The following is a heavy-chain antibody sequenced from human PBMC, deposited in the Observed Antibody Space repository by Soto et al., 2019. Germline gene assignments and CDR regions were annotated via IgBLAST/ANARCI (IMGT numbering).Heavy chain of an antibody. CDR1: GFPFSNYW. Sequence: EVQLVESGGGLVQPGGSLRLSCEASGFPFSNYWMHWVRQAPGKGPVGVSRINTDGSTTNYADSVKGRFTISRDNAKNTLYLQTNSLGAEDTAVYYCARDLGGYASHWGQGTLVTVSS. V-gene: IGHV3-74*01. CDR3: ARDLGGYASH. D-gene: IGHD3-16*01. J-gene: IGHJ4*02. CDR2: INTDGSTT.